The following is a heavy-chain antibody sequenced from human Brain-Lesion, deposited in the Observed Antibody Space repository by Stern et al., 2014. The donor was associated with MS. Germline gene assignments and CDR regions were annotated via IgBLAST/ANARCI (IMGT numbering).Heavy chain of an antibody. J-gene: IGHJ5*02. CDR2: IYYSGNT. CDR3: ARVAALAMPLQYNWFDP. CDR1: GDSISSGGYY. D-gene: IGHD2-2*01. Sequence: QVQLQQSGPGLVKPSQTLSLTCSVSGDSISSGGYYWSWIRQHPGKALQWIGKIYYSGNTYYNPSLKSLVTISVDMSKNQFSLNLNSVTAADTAVYFCARVAALAMPLQYNWFDPWGQGILVTVSS. V-gene: IGHV4-31*01.